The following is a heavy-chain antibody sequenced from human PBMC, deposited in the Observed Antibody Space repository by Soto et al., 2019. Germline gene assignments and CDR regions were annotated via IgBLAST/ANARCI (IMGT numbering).Heavy chain of an antibody. Sequence: QVHLVQSGAEVKKPGASVKLSCKASGYRFTTYYLHWVRQAPGQGLEWMGMINPNGGATTYAQRFQSRVTMTTDTSTSTVYMELSTLRFDDTAVYYCARGISGTYTALDFWGQGALVNVSS. CDR3: ARGISGTYTALDF. J-gene: IGHJ4*02. V-gene: IGHV1-46*01. CDR1: GYRFTTYY. D-gene: IGHD1-26*01. CDR2: INPNGGAT.